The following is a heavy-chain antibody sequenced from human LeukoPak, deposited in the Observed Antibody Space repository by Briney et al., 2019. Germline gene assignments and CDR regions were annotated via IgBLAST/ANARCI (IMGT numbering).Heavy chain of an antibody. CDR1: GFTFNRYA. Sequence: SGGSLRLSCAASGFTFNRYAINWVRQAPGKGLEWVSAISDTGASTYYADSVKGRFTISRDTSKNTLYLQMNSLRAEDTAVYYCAKAAGYYSNWFDFWGQGTLVTVSS. D-gene: IGHD3-10*01. V-gene: IGHV3-23*01. J-gene: IGHJ5*01. CDR2: ISDTGAST. CDR3: AKAAGYYSNWFDF.